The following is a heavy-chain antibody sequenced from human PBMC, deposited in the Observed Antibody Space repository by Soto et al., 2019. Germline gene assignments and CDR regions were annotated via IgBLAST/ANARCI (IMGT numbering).Heavy chain of an antibody. J-gene: IGHJ4*02. CDR3: ARDGGRHSGGMDY. V-gene: IGHV1-69*01. D-gene: IGHD1-26*01. CDR1: GGTFSSYS. Sequence: QVQLVQSGAEVKKPGSSVKVSCKASGGTFSSYSINWVRQAPGQGLEWMGEIIPIFGTANYAQKFQGRVTMSADASTSTAYMERSSLRSEGTAVYYWARDGGRHSGGMDYWGQGNLVTVSS. CDR2: IIPIFGTA.